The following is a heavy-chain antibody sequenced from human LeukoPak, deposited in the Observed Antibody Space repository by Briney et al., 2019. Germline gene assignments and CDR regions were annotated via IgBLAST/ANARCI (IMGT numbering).Heavy chain of an antibody. D-gene: IGHD2-2*02. V-gene: IGHV4-59*12. J-gene: IGHJ3*02. Sequence: SETLSLTCTVSGGSISSYYWSWIRQPPGKGLEWIGYIYYSGSTNYNPSLKSRVTISVDTSKNQFSLKLSSVTAADTAVYYCARDRGGYCSSTSCYSAFDIWGQGTMVTVSS. CDR2: IYYSGST. CDR1: GGSISSYY. CDR3: ARDRGGYCSSTSCYSAFDI.